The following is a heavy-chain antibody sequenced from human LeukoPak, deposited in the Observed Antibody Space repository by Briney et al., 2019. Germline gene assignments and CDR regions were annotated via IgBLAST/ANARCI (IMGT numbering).Heavy chain of an antibody. J-gene: IGHJ4*02. D-gene: IGHD3-22*01. CDR3: ARGGTYYYDSSGSRDPPRFDY. CDR2: IYYSGST. Sequence: SETLSLTCTVSGGSISSYYWSWIRQPPGKGLEWIGYIYYSGSTNYNPSLKSRVTISVDTSKNQFSLKLSSVTAADTAVYYCARGGTYYYDSSGSRDPPRFDYWGQGTLVTVSS. V-gene: IGHV4-59*12. CDR1: GGSISSYY.